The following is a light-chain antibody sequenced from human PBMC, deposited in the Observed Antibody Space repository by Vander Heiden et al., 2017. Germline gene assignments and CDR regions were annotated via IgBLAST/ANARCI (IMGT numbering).Light chain of an antibody. Sequence: SSHLTQSLIVSAALGQTATITCGGTNIESKNVHWYQQKPGQAPVLVIYKDWRRPSGIPERFSGSNSGNPATLTISSLQAADEADYYCQVWDSSAGVVFGGGTKLTVL. CDR3: QVWDSSAGVV. V-gene: IGLV3-9*01. J-gene: IGLJ2*01. CDR1: NIESKN. CDR2: KDW.